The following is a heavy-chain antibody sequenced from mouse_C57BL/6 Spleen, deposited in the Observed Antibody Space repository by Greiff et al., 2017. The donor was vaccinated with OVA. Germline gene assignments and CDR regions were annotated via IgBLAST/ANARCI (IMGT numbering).Heavy chain of an antibody. CDR1: GYTFTSYW. J-gene: IGHJ2*01. Sequence: VQLQQPGAELVMPGASVKLSCKASGYTFTSYWMHWVKQRPGQGLEWIGEIDPSDSYTNYNQKFKGKSTLTVDKSSSTAYMQLSSLTSEDSAVYYCARREVNWDYFDYWGQGTTLTVSS. CDR3: ARREVNWDYFDY. D-gene: IGHD4-1*01. CDR2: IDPSDSYT. V-gene: IGHV1-69*01.